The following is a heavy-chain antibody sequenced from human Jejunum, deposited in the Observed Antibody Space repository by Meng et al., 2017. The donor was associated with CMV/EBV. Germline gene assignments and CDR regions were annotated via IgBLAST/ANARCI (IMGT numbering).Heavy chain of an antibody. D-gene: IGHD4-17*01. J-gene: IGHJ6*02. CDR1: FVSYG. CDR2: ILYDGSNK. V-gene: IGHV3-30*02. CDR3: AKAIGDYGVYYYYGMDV. Sequence: FVSYGMHWVRQAPGKGLEWVAFILYDGSNKYYADSVKGRFTISRDNSKNTLYLQMNSLRAEDTAVYYCAKAIGDYGVYYYYGMDVWGQGTTVTVSS.